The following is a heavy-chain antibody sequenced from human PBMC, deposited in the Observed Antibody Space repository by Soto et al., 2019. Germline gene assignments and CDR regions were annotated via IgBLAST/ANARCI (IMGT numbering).Heavy chain of an antibody. J-gene: IGHJ4*02. D-gene: IGHD3-22*01. CDR3: AKVMHYYDSSGYYYDY. CDR2: ISYDGSNK. Sequence: GGSLRLSCAASGFTFSSYGMHWVRQAPGKGLEWVAVISYDGSNKYYADSVKGRFTISRDNSKNTLYLQMNSLRAEDTAVYYCAKVMHYYDSSGYYYDYWGQGTLVTVSS. CDR1: GFTFSSYG. V-gene: IGHV3-30*18.